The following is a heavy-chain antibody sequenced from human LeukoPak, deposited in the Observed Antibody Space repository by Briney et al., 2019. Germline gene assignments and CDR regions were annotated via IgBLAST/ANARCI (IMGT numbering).Heavy chain of an antibody. CDR1: GFTFSSYW. CDR3: ARATGLWFGELLSYYFDY. D-gene: IGHD3-10*01. J-gene: IGHJ4*02. Sequence: TGGSLRLSCAASGFTFSSYWMSWVRQAPGKGLEWVANIKQDGSEKYYVDSVKGRFTISRDNAKNSLYLQMNSLRAEDTAVYYCARATGLWFGELLSYYFDYWGQGTLATVSS. CDR2: IKQDGSEK. V-gene: IGHV3-7*01.